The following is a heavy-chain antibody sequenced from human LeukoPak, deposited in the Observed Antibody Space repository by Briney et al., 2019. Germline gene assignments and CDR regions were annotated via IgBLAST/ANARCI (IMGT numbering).Heavy chain of an antibody. CDR2: IYASGST. D-gene: IGHD3-10*01. Sequence: SETLSLTCTVSGGSISSGSYYWSWIRQPAGKGLEWIGRIYASGSTNYNPSLKSRVTISVDTSKNQLSLKLSSVTAADTAVYYCARDQGDYYGSGSYPDYWGQGTLVTVSS. CDR1: GGSISSGSYY. CDR3: ARDQGDYYGSGSYPDY. V-gene: IGHV4-61*02. J-gene: IGHJ4*02.